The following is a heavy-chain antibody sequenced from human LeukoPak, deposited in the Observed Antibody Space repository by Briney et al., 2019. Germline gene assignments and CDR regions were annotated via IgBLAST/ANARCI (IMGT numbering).Heavy chain of an antibody. V-gene: IGHV4-59*01. CDR1: GGSISSYY. D-gene: IGHD3-3*01. CDR3: ARSQYYDFWSGYYSTYYFDY. Sequence: QTLSLTCTVSGGSISSYYWSWIRQPPGNGLEWIGYFYYSVSTTYHPSLKSRVTISVDTSKDQFSLKLSSVTAADTAVYYCARSQYYDFWSGYYSTYYFDYWGQGTLVTVSS. J-gene: IGHJ4*02. CDR2: FYYSVST.